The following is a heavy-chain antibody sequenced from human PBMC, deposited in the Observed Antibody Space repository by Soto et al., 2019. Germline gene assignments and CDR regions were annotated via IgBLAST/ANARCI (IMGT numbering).Heavy chain of an antibody. CDR3: ARDFEVGALYY. CDR2: IIHIFGTA. D-gene: IGHD1-26*01. CDR1: GCTFSSYA. Sequence: SVKVSFKASGCTFSSYAISWVREDPGEGLEWMGGIIHIFGTANYAQKFQGRVTITADDSTSTAYMELSRLRFEDTVVYYCARDFEVGALYYWGQGTLVTVSS. V-gene: IGHV1-69*13. J-gene: IGHJ4*02.